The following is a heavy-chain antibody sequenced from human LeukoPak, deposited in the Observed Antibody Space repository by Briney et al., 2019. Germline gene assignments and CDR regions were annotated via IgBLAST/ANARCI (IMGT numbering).Heavy chain of an antibody. V-gene: IGHV1-3*01. CDR3: AREGTLGIRQHGMDV. CDR2: ISAGNGNT. J-gene: IGHJ6*02. Sequence: RASVKVSCKASGYTFTSYAIHWVRQAPGQRLEWMGWISAGNGNTKYSQNFQGRVTFISNTSATTAFMELSSLRSEDAAVYYCAREGTLGIRQHGMDVWGQGTTVTVSS. D-gene: IGHD7-27*01. CDR1: GYTFTSYA.